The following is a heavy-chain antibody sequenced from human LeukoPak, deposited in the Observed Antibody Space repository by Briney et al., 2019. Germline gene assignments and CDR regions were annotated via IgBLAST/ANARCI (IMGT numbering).Heavy chain of an antibody. CDR2: ISGDGGST. Sequence: GGSLRLSXAASGFTFDDYAMHWVRQAPGKGLEWVSLISGDGGSTYYADSVKGRFTISRDNSKNSLYLQMNSLRTEDTALYYCAKDGPYYDYVWGSYRSPAAFDIWGQGTMVTVSS. J-gene: IGHJ3*02. CDR3: AKDGPYYDYVWGSYRSPAAFDI. V-gene: IGHV3-43*02. CDR1: GFTFDDYA. D-gene: IGHD3-16*02.